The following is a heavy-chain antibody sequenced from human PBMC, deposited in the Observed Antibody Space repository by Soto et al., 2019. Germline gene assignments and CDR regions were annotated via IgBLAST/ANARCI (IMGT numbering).Heavy chain of an antibody. CDR1: GYTFMNYA. Sequence: QVHLVQSGAEMKEPGASVKVSCQASGYTFMNYAISWVRQAPGQGLEWMGWISPSTGNTDQAQGFQDRVTVNLDSSTNTANMELRSLGTDDTAVYYCARCYCSLGSCNACGHLDLWGPGSLVTVSS. CDR2: ISPSTGNT. CDR3: ARCYCSLGSCNACGHLDL. J-gene: IGHJ2*01. D-gene: IGHD2-15*01. V-gene: IGHV1-18*01.